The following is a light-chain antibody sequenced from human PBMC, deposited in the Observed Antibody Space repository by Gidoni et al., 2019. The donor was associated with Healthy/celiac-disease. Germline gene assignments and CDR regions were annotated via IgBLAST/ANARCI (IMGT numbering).Light chain of an antibody. Sequence: DIVLTQSPGTLSLSPGERATLSCRASQSVSSSYLAWYQKKPGQAPRLLIYGASSRATGIPDRFSGSVSGTDFTLTISRLEPEDFAVYYCQQYGSSLYTFGQGTKLEIK. CDR2: GAS. CDR1: QSVSSSY. V-gene: IGKV3-20*01. J-gene: IGKJ2*01. CDR3: QQYGSSLYT.